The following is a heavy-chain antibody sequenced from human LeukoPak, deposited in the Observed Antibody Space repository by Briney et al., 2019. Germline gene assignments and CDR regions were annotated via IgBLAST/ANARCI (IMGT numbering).Heavy chain of an antibody. Sequence: ASVKVSCKASGDTFSSYAISWVRQAPGQGLEWMGGIIPIFGTANYAQKFQGRVTITAVESTSTAYMELSSLRSEDTAVYYCASGYNSGCSLDYWGQGTLVTVSS. CDR1: GDTFSSYA. J-gene: IGHJ4*02. V-gene: IGHV1-69*13. CDR2: IIPIFGTA. D-gene: IGHD5-24*01. CDR3: ASGYNSGCSLDY.